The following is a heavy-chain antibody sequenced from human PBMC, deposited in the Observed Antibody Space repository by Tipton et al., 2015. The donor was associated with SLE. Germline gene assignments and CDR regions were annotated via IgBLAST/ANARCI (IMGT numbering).Heavy chain of an antibody. V-gene: IGHV4-59*08. CDR1: GGFISDFY. D-gene: IGHD2-2*01. CDR2: IFYSGSA. J-gene: IGHJ6*02. CDR3: ARHKSGSPMPPYHYFGLEV. Sequence: TLSLTCTVSGGFISDFYWTWIRQSPGNSLEWIGHIFYSGSADYNPSLKKRATISVDTSKNQFSLKLTSVTAADTAVYYCARHKSGSPMPPYHYFGLEVWGLGSSVSVSS.